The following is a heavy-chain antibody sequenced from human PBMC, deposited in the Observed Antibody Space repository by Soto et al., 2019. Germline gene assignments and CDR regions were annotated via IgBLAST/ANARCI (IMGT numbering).Heavy chain of an antibody. Sequence: QVQLVQSGAEVKKPESSVKVSCKAPGGTFSTYAISWVRQAPGQGLEWMGGIIPMFGTANYAQRFQDRVTITADESPTTVYMELSSLRSEETAVYFCASGIQLWLRRINNGYSGWGQGTLVTVSS. CDR1: GGTFSTYA. D-gene: IGHD5-18*01. CDR2: IIPMFGTA. V-gene: IGHV1-69*12. CDR3: ASGIQLWLRRINNGYSG. J-gene: IGHJ4*02.